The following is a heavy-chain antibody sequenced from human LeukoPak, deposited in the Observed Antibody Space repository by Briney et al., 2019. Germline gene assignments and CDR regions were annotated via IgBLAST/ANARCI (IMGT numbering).Heavy chain of an antibody. V-gene: IGHV1-24*01. CDR3: ATLRFLEWAYYFDY. J-gene: IGHJ4*02. Sequence: GASVKVSCKVSGYTLTELSMHWVRQAPGKGLEWMGGFDPEDGETIYAQKFQGRVTMTVDTSTDTAYMELSSLRSEDTAVYYCATLRFLEWAYYFDYWGQGTLVTVSS. CDR2: FDPEDGET. D-gene: IGHD3-3*01. CDR1: GYTLTELS.